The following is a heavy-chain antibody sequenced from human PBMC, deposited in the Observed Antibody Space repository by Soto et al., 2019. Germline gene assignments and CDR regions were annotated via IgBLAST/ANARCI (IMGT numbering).Heavy chain of an antibody. CDR1: GXTFSTYS. J-gene: IGHJ4*02. CDR2: ISYDGSNK. Sequence: GSLRLSCAASGXTFSTYSMHWVRQAPGKGLEWVAVISYDGSNKYNADSVKGRFTISRDNSKNTLFLQMNSLRAEDTAVYYCARESPRITIFGVFIFWGQGTLVTVSS. V-gene: IGHV3-30-3*01. D-gene: IGHD3-3*01. CDR3: ARESPRITIFGVFIF.